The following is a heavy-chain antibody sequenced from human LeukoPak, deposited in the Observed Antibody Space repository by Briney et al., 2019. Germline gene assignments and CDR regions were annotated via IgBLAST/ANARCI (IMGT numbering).Heavy chain of an antibody. CDR2: ISSSSSYI. J-gene: IGHJ4*02. CDR3: ARIPEIDGVSHALTD. V-gene: IGHV3-21*01. Sequence: GGSLRLSCAASGFTFSSYSMNWVRQAPGKGLEWVSSISSSSSYIYYADSVKGRFTISRDNARNSLYLQMNSLRAEDTAVYYCARIPEIDGVSHALTDWGQGTLVTVSS. D-gene: IGHD2-8*01. CDR1: GFTFSSYS.